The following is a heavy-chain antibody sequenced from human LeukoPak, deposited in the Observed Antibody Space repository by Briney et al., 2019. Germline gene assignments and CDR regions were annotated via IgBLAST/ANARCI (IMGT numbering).Heavy chain of an antibody. CDR1: GYTFTSYY. CDR2: INPSGGST. CDR3: ARDQSPGLFDY. J-gene: IGHJ4*02. Sequence: ASVKVSCKASGYTFTSYYMHWVRQAPGQGLEWMGIINPSGGSTSYAQKFQGRVTMTRDTSTNTAYMELRTLRSDDSAVYYCARDQSPGLFDYWGQGTLVTVSS. V-gene: IGHV1-46*01.